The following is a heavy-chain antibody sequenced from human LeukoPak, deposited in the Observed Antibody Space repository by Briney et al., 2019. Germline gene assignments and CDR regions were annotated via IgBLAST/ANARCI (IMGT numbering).Heavy chain of an antibody. CDR2: INSDGSST. J-gene: IGHJ4*02. V-gene: IGHV3-74*01. Sequence: AGGSLRLSCAASGFTFSSYWMHWVRHAPGKGLVWVSRINSDGSSTSYADSVKGRFTISRDNAKNTLYLQMNSLRAEDTAVYYCARRNVVGATTFFDYWGQGTLVTVSS. CDR3: ARRNVVGATTFFDY. D-gene: IGHD1-26*01. CDR1: GFTFSSYW.